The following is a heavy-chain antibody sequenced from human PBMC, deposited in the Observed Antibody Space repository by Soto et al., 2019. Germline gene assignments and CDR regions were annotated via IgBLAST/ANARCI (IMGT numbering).Heavy chain of an antibody. CDR3: ARGIYNWNYFDY. Sequence: SETLSLTCTVSGGSISSGGYYWSWIRQHPGKGLEWIGYIYYSGSTHYNPSLKSRVTISVDTSKNQFSLKLSSVTAADTAVYYCARGIYNWNYFDYWGQGTLVTVS. V-gene: IGHV4-31*03. CDR1: GGSISSGGYY. J-gene: IGHJ4*02. CDR2: IYYSGST. D-gene: IGHD1-20*01.